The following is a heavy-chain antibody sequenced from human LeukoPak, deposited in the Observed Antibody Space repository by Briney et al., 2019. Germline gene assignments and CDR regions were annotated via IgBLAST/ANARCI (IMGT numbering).Heavy chain of an antibody. Sequence: GGSLRLSCAASGFTFSSYSMNWVRQAPGKGLEWVSYISGSSSTIYYADSVKGRFTISRDNAKNSLYLQMNNLRAEDTAVYYCARDLYSSSAADDYWGQGTLVTVSS. V-gene: IGHV3-48*01. CDR2: ISGSSSTI. CDR1: GFTFSSYS. J-gene: IGHJ4*02. D-gene: IGHD6-6*01. CDR3: ARDLYSSSAADDY.